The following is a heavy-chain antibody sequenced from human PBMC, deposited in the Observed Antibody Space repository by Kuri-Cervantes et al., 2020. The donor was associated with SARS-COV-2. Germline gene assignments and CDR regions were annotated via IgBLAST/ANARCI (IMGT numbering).Heavy chain of an antibody. V-gene: IGHV3-21*01. J-gene: IGHJ4*02. CDR2: ISSSSSYI. CDR3: ARDWAKYGGDSIDY. CDR1: GFTFSSYS. D-gene: IGHD2-8*01. Sequence: GESLKISCAASGFTFSSYSMNWVRQAPGKGLEWVSSISSSSSYIYYADSVKGRFTISRDNAKNSLYLQMNSLRAEDTAVYYCARDWAKYGGDSIDYWGQGTLVTVSS.